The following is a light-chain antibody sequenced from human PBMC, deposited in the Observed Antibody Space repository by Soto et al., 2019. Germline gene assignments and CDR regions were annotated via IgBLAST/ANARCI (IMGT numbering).Light chain of an antibody. J-gene: IGLJ2*01. V-gene: IGLV2-14*01. CDR2: DVS. CDR3: SSYTSSSPPVV. CDR1: SSDVGGYNY. Sequence: QSALTQPASVSGSPGQSITISCTGTSSDVGGYNYVSWYQQHPGKAPKLMIYDVSNRPSGVSNRFSGSKSGNTASLTISGLKAEDEADYYCSSYTSSSPPVVFGGGTKLTVL.